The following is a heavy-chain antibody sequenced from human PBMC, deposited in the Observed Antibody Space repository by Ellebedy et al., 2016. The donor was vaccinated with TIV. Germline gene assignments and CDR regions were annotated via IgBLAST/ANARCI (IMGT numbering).Heavy chain of an antibody. D-gene: IGHD5-18*01. J-gene: IGHJ2*01. V-gene: IGHV3-48*02. CDR3: ARDDAYNYDTYWYFDL. CDR2: ISTGSRNI. CDR1: GFTFSNSN. Sequence: GGSLRLSCEASGFTFSNSNLNWVRQAPGKGLEWVSYISTGSRNIYYADSVKGRFTISRDNAKNSLYLHMNSLRDEDTAVYYCARDDAYNYDTYWYFDLWGRGTLVTVSS.